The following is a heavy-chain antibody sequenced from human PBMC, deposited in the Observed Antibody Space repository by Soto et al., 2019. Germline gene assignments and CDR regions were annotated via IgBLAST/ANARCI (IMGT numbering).Heavy chain of an antibody. D-gene: IGHD4-4*01. V-gene: IGHV1-69*18. CDR2: IIPLIGTA. CDR1: GGTFSTYG. J-gene: IGHJ6*02. CDR3: ARVVMTTVPASFYYGLYV. Sequence: QVQLVQSGAEVRKPGSSVTVSCKASGGTFSTYGITWVRQAPGQGLEWMGNIIPLIGTANYAQRFRGRVKITADESTTTAYMELTSLRSEDTAVYYCARVVMTTVPASFYYGLYVWGQGTTVTVSS.